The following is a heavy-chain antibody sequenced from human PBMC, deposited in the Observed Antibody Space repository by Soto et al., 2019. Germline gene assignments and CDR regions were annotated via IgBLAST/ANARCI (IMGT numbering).Heavy chain of an antibody. Sequence: GGSLRLSCAASGFTFSSYAMSWVRQAPGKGLEWVSAISGSGGSTYYADSVKGRFTISRDNSKNTLYLQMNSLRAEDTAVYYCAKDFSGYAPQWLAFDYFDYWGQGTLVTVSS. D-gene: IGHD5-12*01. V-gene: IGHV3-23*01. CDR2: ISGSGGST. CDR1: GFTFSSYA. J-gene: IGHJ4*02. CDR3: AKDFSGYAPQWLAFDYFDY.